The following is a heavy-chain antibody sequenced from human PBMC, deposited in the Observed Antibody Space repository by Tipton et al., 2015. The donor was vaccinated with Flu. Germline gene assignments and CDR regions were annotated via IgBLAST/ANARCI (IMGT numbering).Heavy chain of an antibody. CDR1: GYFISSGYY. V-gene: IGHV4-38-2*01. CDR2: IFHSGDT. J-gene: IGHJ4*02. CDR3: TIHANYGSGSPYYFDH. Sequence: TLSLTCDVSGYFISSGYYWGWIRQPPGKGLEWIGSIFHSGDTLYNPSLKRRVTVSVDTLKNQFSLKVTSVTAADTALYYCTIHANYGSGSPYYFDHWGQGSLVTVSS. D-gene: IGHD3-10*01.